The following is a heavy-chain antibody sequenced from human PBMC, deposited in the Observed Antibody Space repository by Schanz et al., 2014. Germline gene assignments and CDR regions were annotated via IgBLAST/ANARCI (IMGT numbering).Heavy chain of an antibody. Sequence: VKLVESGGGVAQPGRSLRLSCAASGFTFSSYGMHWVRQAPGKGLEWVAVILYDGSNKYYADSVKGRFTISRDNSKNTLYLQMNSLRVEDTALYYCAREYSSYGTVYYWGQGTLVTVSS. J-gene: IGHJ4*02. D-gene: IGHD5-12*01. CDR3: AREYSSYGTVYY. V-gene: IGHV3-30*03. CDR1: GFTFSSYG. CDR2: ILYDGSNK.